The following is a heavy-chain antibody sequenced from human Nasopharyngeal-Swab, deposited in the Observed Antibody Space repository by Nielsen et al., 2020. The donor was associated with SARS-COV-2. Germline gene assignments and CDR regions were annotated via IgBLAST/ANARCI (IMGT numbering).Heavy chain of an antibody. J-gene: IGHJ6*03. V-gene: IGHV4-34*01. D-gene: IGHD2-15*01. CDR3: ARGQDAYYYMDV. Sequence: SETLSLTCVVFGGTPNGFHWKWIRQTPGKGLEWIGEINDRGSGNYNPSLRSRVTISPGTSNIQFSLKLNSVTAADTAVYYCARGQDAYYYMDVWGEGTTVTVSS. CDR2: INDRGSG. CDR1: GGTPNGFH.